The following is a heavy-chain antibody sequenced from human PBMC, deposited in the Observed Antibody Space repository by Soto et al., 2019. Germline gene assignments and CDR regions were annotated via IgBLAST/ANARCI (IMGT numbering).Heavy chain of an antibody. CDR2: IYYSRST. V-gene: IGHV4-59*01. J-gene: IGHJ4*02. Sequence: QVQLQASGPGLVKPSETLSLTCTVSGGSISRYYWSWIRQPPGKGLEWIGYIYYSRSTNYNPSLKNRVTISVDTSKNQFSLKLSSVTAADTAVYYCARRGVGARYFDYWGQGTLVTVSS. D-gene: IGHD1-26*01. CDR3: ARRGVGARYFDY. CDR1: GGSISRYY.